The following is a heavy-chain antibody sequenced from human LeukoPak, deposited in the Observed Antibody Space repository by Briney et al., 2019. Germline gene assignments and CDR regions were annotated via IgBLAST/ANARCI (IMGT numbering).Heavy chain of an antibody. CDR1: GGTFSSYA. D-gene: IGHD5-24*01. J-gene: IGHJ4*02. CDR3: ARGLDGYNSRLLDY. CDR2: IIPIFGTA. V-gene: IGHV1-69*06. Sequence: GASVKVPCKASGGTFSSYAISWVRQAPGQGLEWMGGIIPIFGTANYAQKFQGRVTITADKSTSTAYMELSSLRSEDTAVYYCARGLDGYNSRLLDYWGQGTLVTVSS.